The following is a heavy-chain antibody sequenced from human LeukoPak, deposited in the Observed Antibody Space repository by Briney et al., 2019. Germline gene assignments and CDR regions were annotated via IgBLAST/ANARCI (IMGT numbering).Heavy chain of an antibody. Sequence: RASVKVSCKASGYTFTGYYMHWVRQAPGQGLEWMGWINPNSGGTNYAQKFQGRVTMTRDTSISTAYMELSGLRSDDTAVYYCARHDYGSGSYYDYWGQGTLVTVSS. CDR2: INPNSGGT. CDR1: GYTFTGYY. CDR3: ARHDYGSGSYYDY. D-gene: IGHD3-10*01. J-gene: IGHJ4*02. V-gene: IGHV1-2*02.